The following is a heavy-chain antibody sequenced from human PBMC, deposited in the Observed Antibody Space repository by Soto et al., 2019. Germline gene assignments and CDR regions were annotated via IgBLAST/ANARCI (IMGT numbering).Heavy chain of an antibody. D-gene: IGHD3-3*01. CDR3: ARDQGPDLGMDV. Sequence: EVQLVESGGGLVQPGGSLRLSCAASGFTFSSYDMHWVRQATGKGLEWFSAIGTAGDTYYPGSVKGRFTISRENAKNSLYLQMNSLRVGDTAVYYCARDQGPDLGMDVWGQGTTVTVSS. CDR1: GFTFSSYD. J-gene: IGHJ6*02. CDR2: IGTAGDT. V-gene: IGHV3-13*01.